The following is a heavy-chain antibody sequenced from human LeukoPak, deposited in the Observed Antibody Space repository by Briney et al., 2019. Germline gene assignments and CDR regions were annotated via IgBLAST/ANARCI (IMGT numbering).Heavy chain of an antibody. CDR3: ARDFRCSGGSCYYWYFDL. CDR2: IYSGGST. J-gene: IGHJ2*01. Sequence: GVSLGLSCAASGFTVSSNYMSWVRQAPGKGLEWVSVIYSGGSTYYADSVKGRFTISRDNSKNTLYLQMNSLRAEDTAVYYCARDFRCSGGSCYYWYFDLWGRGTLVTVSS. CDR1: GFTVSSNY. V-gene: IGHV3-53*01. D-gene: IGHD2-15*01.